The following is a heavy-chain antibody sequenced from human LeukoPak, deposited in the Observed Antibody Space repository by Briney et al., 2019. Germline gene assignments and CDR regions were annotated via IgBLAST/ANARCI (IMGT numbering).Heavy chain of an antibody. CDR3: ARERGYCSGGSCNWFDP. CDR1: GGSISSGSYY. J-gene: IGHJ5*02. Sequence: SETLSLTCTVSGGSISSGSYYWSWIRQPAGKGLEWIGRIYTSGSTNYNPSLKSRVTISVDTPKNQFSLKLSSVTAADTAVYYCARERGYCSGGSCNWFDPWGQGTLVTVSS. V-gene: IGHV4-61*02. CDR2: IYTSGST. D-gene: IGHD2-15*01.